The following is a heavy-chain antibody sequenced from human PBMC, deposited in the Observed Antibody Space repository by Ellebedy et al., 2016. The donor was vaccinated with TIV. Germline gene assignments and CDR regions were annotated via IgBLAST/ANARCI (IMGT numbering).Heavy chain of an antibody. Sequence: SGPTLVXPTQTLTLTCIFSGFSLRTSGMCVTWIRQPPGKALEWLALIDWADGKYYSTSLKTRLSISKDTSKNQVILTMTNMNPVDTATYYCARMTYGDFGGDLEFWGQGTLVTVSS. CDR1: GFSLRTSGMC. CDR3: ARMTYGDFGGDLEF. J-gene: IGHJ4*02. V-gene: IGHV2-70*01. CDR2: IDWADGK. D-gene: IGHD4-17*01.